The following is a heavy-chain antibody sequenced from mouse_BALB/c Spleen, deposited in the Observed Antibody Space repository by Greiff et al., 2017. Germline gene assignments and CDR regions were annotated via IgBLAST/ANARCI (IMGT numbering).Heavy chain of an antibody. CDR1: GFSLTSYG. CDR2: IWAGGST. J-gene: IGHJ4*01. D-gene: IGHD1-2*01. V-gene: IGHV2-9*02. Sequence: QVQLKESGPGLVAPSQSLSITCTVSGFSLTSYGVHWVRQPPGKGLEWLGVIWAGGSTNYNSALMSRLSISKDNSKSQVFLKMNSLQTDDTAMYYCARGSLLRLGAMDYWGQGASVTVSS. CDR3: ARGSLLRLGAMDY.